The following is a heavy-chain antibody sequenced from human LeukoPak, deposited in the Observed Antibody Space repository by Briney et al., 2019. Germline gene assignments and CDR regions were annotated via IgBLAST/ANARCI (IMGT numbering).Heavy chain of an antibody. V-gene: IGHV1-3*01. D-gene: IGHD6-13*01. CDR1: GYTFTSYA. Sequence: GASVKVSCKASGYTFTSYAMHWVRQAPGQRLEWMGWINAGNGNTKYSQKFQGRVTITRDTSASTAYMELSSLRSEDTAVYYCARGRAAAGNSWLDPWGQGTLVTVSS. CDR2: INAGNGNT. CDR3: ARGRAAAGNSWLDP. J-gene: IGHJ5*02.